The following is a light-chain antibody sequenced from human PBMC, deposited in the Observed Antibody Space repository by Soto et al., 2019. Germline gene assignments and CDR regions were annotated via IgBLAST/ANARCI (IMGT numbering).Light chain of an antibody. CDR3: QQRNVWPPVT. J-gene: IGKJ5*01. CDR2: GAF. V-gene: IGKV3-11*01. CDR1: PSVTNC. Sequence: EIVLTQSPATLSLSPGERATISCRASPSVTNCLAWYQQKPGQAPRLLIYGAFNRATGIPARFSGSGSGTDFTLTISSLEPEDSAVYYCQQRNVWPPVTFGQGTRLEIK.